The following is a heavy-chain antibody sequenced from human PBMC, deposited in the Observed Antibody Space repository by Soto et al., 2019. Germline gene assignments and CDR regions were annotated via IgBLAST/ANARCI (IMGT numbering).Heavy chain of an antibody. J-gene: IGHJ4*02. CDR1: VFTLSNYG. Sequence: GGSLRLSCAASVFTLSNYGMHWVRQAPGKGLEWVAVISDDGVSKYYADSVQGRFTISRDNSESAVFLQMNSLRPDDTALYFCARAYYFGSGTSYTLYYWGQGTQVTVSS. D-gene: IGHD3-10*01. V-gene: IGHV3-30*03. CDR2: ISDDGVSK. CDR3: ARAYYFGSGTSYTLYY.